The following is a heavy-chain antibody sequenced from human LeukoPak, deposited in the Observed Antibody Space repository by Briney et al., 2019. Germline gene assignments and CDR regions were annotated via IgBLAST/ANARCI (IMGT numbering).Heavy chain of an antibody. J-gene: IGHJ4*02. CDR1: GFIFSNYG. CDR2: IWHEASNT. Sequence: PGRSLRLSCAASGFIFSNYGMHWVRQAPGKGLEWVAVIWHEASNTYYADSAKGRFTISRDDSKNTLFLQMNSLRGEDTAVYYCATDTNLYGGPRASGGCDFWGQGTLVTVSS. V-gene: IGHV3-33*02. D-gene: IGHD4-23*01. CDR3: ATDTNLYGGPRASGGCDF.